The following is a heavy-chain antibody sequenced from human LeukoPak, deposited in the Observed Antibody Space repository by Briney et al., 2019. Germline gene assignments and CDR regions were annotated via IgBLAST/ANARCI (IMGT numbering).Heavy chain of an antibody. D-gene: IGHD2-2*01. Sequence: SETPSLTCAVYGGSFSGYYWSWIRQPPRKGLEWIGEINHSGSTNYNPSLKSRVTISVDTSKNQTSLNLSSVTAADTAVYYSAVVSDIRYYSMYVWGEGAKVTASS. CDR2: INHSGST. J-gene: IGHJ6*02. CDR1: GGSFSGYY. CDR3: AVVSDIRYYSMYV. V-gene: IGHV4-34*01.